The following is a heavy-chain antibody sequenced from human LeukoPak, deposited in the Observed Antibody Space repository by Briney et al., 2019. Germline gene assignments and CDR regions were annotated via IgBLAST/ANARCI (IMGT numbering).Heavy chain of an antibody. CDR1: GDSISSYY. CDR3: ARENYGSGFDY. J-gene: IGHJ3*01. D-gene: IGHD3-10*01. V-gene: IGHV4-4*07. CDR2: MYTSGST. Sequence: SETLSLTCTVSGDSISSYYWSWIRQPAGKGLEWIGRMYTSGSTDYNPSLKSRVTMSVDTSKNQFSLKLSPVTAADTAVYYCARENYGSGFDYWGQGTMVTVSS.